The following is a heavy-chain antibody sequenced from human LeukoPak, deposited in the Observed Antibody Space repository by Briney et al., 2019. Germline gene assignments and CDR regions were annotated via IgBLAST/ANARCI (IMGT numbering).Heavy chain of an antibody. CDR1: GYSSTSHW. CDR2: IYPGDSDT. J-gene: IGHJ5*02. V-gene: IGHV5-51*01. Sequence: GESLKISWKGSGYSSTSHWIGWVRQMPGKGLEWMGIIYPGDSDTRYSPSFQGQVTISADKSISTAYLQWSSLKASDTAMYYCTRPRRAERDEVSWGPGTLVTVSS. CDR3: TRPRRAERDEVS.